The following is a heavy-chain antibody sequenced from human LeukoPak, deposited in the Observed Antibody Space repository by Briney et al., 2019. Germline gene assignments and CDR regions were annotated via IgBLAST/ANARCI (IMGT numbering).Heavy chain of an antibody. D-gene: IGHD3-3*01. CDR2: ISAYNGNT. CDR1: GYTFTSYG. J-gene: IGHJ3*02. V-gene: IGHV1-18*01. CDR3: ARSGDYDFWSGYWRGNAIDI. Sequence: ASVKVSCKASGYTFTSYGISWVRQAPGQGLEWMGWISAYNGNTNYAQKLQGRVTMTTDTSTSTAYMELRSLRSDDTAVYYCARSGDYDFWSGYWRGNAIDIWGQGTMVTVSS.